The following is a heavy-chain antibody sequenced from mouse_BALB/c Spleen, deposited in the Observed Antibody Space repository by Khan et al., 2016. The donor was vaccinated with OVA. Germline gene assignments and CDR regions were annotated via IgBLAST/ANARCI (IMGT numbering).Heavy chain of an antibody. Sequence: QVQLQQPGPELVKPGASVKMSCKASGYTFTDYVMNWVKQRNGQGLEWIGQIYPGSDSTYYNEKFKGKATLTTDRSSNTAYMQLRNLTSEDSAVNFFARAGWDVFAYWGQGTLVTVSA. D-gene: IGHD4-1*01. V-gene: IGHV1-77*01. CDR1: GYTFTDYV. J-gene: IGHJ3*01. CDR2: IYPGSDST. CDR3: ARAGWDVFAY.